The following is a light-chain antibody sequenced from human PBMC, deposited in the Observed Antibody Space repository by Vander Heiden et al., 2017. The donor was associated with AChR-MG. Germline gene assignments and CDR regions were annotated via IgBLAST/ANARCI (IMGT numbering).Light chain of an antibody. J-gene: IGLJ1*01. CDR1: SSNIGSTY. Sequence: QSVLTQPPSLSAAPGQKATISCSATSSNIGSTYVFWYQQFSGTAPKLLIYENDRRPSVTPDRFSGSKSVTSAALGITGLQTGDEADYFCGTWDSSLSAHVFGSGTKVTVL. CDR2: END. CDR3: GTWDSSLSAHV. V-gene: IGLV1-51*01.